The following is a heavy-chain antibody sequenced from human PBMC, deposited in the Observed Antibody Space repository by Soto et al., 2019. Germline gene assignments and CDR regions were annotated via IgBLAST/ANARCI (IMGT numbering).Heavy chain of an antibody. Sequence: GGSLRLSCAASGFTFSSYDMHWVRQAPGKGLEWVTVISYDGSNKYYADSVKGRFTISRDNSKNTLYLQMNSLRAEDTAVYYCARGSETGYYFDFDYWGQGTLVTVSS. CDR1: GFTFSSYD. V-gene: IGHV3-30-3*01. D-gene: IGHD3-9*01. CDR2: ISYDGSNK. J-gene: IGHJ4*02. CDR3: ARGSETGYYFDFDY.